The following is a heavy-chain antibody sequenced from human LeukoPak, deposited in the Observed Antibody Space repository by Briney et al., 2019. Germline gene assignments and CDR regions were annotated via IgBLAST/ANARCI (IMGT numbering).Heavy chain of an antibody. CDR3: ARDRGLVVPVANYYYGMDV. V-gene: IGHV1-18*01. CDR1: GYTFTSYG. J-gene: IGHJ6*02. Sequence: ASVKVSCKASGYTFTSYGISWVRQAPGQGLEWMGWISAYNGNTNYAQKLQGRVTMTTDTSTSTAYMELRSLRSDDTAVYYCARDRGLVVPVANYYYGMDVWGQGTTVTVSS. CDR2: ISAYNGNT. D-gene: IGHD2-2*01.